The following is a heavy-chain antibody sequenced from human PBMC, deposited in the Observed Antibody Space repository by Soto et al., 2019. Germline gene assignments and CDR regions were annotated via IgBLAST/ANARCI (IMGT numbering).Heavy chain of an antibody. CDR1: GGSVSSGSYY. J-gene: IGHJ6*02. Sequence: QVQLQESGPGLVKPSETLSLTCTVSGGSVSSGSYYWSWIRQPPGKGLEWIGYIYYSGSTNYNPSLTSRVTISVDTSKNQFSLKLSSVTAADTAVYYCARDRRGFFWSGYYNYYGMDVWGQGTTVTVSS. CDR3: ARDRRGFFWSGYYNYYGMDV. CDR2: IYYSGST. D-gene: IGHD3-3*01. V-gene: IGHV4-61*01.